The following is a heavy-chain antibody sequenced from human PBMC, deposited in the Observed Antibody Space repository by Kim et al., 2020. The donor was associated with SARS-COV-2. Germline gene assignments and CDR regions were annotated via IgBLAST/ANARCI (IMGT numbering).Heavy chain of an antibody. V-gene: IGHV1-69*04. J-gene: IGHJ6*02. CDR1: GGTFSSYA. CDR2: IIPILGIA. Sequence: SVKVSCKASGGTFSSYAISWVRQAPGQGLEWMGRIIPILGIANYAQKFQGRVTMTADKSTSTAYMELSSLRSEDTAVYYCASWGWELPNYYYYYGMDVWGQGTTVTVSS. CDR3: ASWGWELPNYYYYYGMDV. D-gene: IGHD1-26*01.